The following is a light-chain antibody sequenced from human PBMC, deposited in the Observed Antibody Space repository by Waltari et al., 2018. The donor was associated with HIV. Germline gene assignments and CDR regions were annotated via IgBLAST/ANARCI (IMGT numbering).Light chain of an antibody. CDR3: SSYTSSNTWV. CDR2: EVS. J-gene: IGLJ3*02. V-gene: IGLV2-18*02. CDR1: SSDVGYYNR. Sequence: QSALTQPPSVSGSPGPSVTISCTGTSSDVGYYNRVSWYQQPPGTAPKLMIFEVSNRPSGVPDRFSGSKSDNTASLTISGLQAEDEADYYCSSYTSSNTWVFGGGTKLTVL.